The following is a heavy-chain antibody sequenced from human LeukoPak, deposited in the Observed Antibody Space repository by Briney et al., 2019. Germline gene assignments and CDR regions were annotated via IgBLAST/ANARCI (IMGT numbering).Heavy chain of an antibody. Sequence: SVKLSCKSSGDTLSNYPVSWVRQAPGQGLEWMGGILPMFGTAHYAEKFQDRVAISADDSTSTVFMEVRSLKSEDTAVYYCARGPEIVVAGTTFGEYRWFHPWGQGTLLIVSS. J-gene: IGHJ5*02. D-gene: IGHD3-3*01. V-gene: IGHV1-69*13. CDR1: GDTLSNYP. CDR3: ARGPEIVVAGTTFGEYRWFHP. CDR2: ILPMFGTA.